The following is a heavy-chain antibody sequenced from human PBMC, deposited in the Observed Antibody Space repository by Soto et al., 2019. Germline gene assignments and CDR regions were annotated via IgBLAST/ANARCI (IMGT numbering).Heavy chain of an antibody. J-gene: IGHJ4*02. CDR2: INPSGGST. Sequence: ASVKVSCKASGYTFTSYYMHWVRQAPGQGLEWMGIINPSGGSTSYAQKFQGRVTMTRDTSTSTVYMELSSLRSEDTAVYYCASQLINYGSGSYYKSPYSFDYWGQGTLVTVSS. CDR1: GYTFTSYY. D-gene: IGHD3-10*01. CDR3: ASQLINYGSGSYYKSPYSFDY. V-gene: IGHV1-46*01.